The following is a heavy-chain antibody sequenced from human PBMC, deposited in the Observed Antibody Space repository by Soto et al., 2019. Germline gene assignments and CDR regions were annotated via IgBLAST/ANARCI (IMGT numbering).Heavy chain of an antibody. CDR3: ASLDYYYYYGMDV. CDR1: GGSISSGGYY. Sequence: SETLSLTCTVSGGSISSGGYYWSWIRDRLGKDVEWCVYIYCIGSTYFLPSLRCRFTISVYASKNQFSLKLSSVTAADTAVYYCASLDYYYYYGMDVWGQGTTVTVSS. CDR2: IYCIGST. J-gene: IGHJ6*02. V-gene: IGHV4-31*03.